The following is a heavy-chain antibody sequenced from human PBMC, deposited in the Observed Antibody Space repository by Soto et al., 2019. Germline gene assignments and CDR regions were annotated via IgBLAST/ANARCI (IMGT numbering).Heavy chain of an antibody. V-gene: IGHV3-23*01. CDR2: ISGSGGST. J-gene: IGHJ6*02. D-gene: IGHD5-12*01. Sequence: VGSLRLSCAASGFTFSSYAMSWVRQAPGKGLEWVSAISGSGGSTYYADSVKGRFTISRDNSKNTLYLQMNSLRAEDTAVYYCAKDFSPEEWVLYGMDVWGQGTTVTVSS. CDR1: GFTFSSYA. CDR3: AKDFSPEEWVLYGMDV.